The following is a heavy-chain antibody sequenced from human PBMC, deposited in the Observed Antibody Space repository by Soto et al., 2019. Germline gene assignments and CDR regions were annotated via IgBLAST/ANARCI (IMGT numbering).Heavy chain of an antibody. CDR2: IYPGDSDT. J-gene: IGHJ6*02. Sequence: PGESPEISFKGSWYSFASYWIGRVRQIPGKRLEWMGIIYPGDSDTRYSPSFQGQVTISADKSISTAYLQWSSLKASDTAMYYCAISTYCSGGSCYGYYYGMDVWGQGTTVTVSS. D-gene: IGHD2-15*01. CDR3: AISTYCSGGSCYGYYYGMDV. CDR1: WYSFASYW. V-gene: IGHV5-51*01.